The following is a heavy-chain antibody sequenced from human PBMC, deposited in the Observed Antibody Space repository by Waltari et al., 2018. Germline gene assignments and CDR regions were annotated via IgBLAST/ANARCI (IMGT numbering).Heavy chain of an antibody. D-gene: IGHD3-22*01. J-gene: IGHJ3*02. CDR3: ARDTNMIVVAGGAFDI. Sequence: QLQLQESGPGLVKPSETLSLTCTVSGGSIRSSGYYWGWIRQPPGKGLEWIGSIYYSGSTYYNPSLKSRVTISVDTSKNQFSLKLSSVTAADTAVYYCARDTNMIVVAGGAFDIWGQGTMVTVSS. V-gene: IGHV4-39*07. CDR1: GGSIRSSGYY. CDR2: IYYSGST.